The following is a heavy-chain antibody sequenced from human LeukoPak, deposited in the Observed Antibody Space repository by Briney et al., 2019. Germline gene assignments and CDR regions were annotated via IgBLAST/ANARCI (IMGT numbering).Heavy chain of an antibody. Sequence: PGGSLRLSCAASGFTFSSYAMHWVRQAPGKGLEWVAVISYDGNNKYYADSVRGRFTISRDNSKNTLYLQMNNLRAEDTAVYYCARDHTRIQSYYDILTGSPNWFDPWGQGTLVTVSS. CDR2: ISYDGNNK. CDR1: GFTFSSYA. D-gene: IGHD3-9*01. CDR3: ARDHTRIQSYYDILTGSPNWFDP. J-gene: IGHJ5*02. V-gene: IGHV3-30-3*01.